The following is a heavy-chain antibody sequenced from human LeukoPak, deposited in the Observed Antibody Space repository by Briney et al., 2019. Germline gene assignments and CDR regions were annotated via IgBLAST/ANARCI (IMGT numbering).Heavy chain of an antibody. CDR1: GFTFSSYW. J-gene: IGHJ4*02. D-gene: IGHD2-2*01. CDR3: ARGDIVVVPGVPHDY. Sequence: GSLRLSCAASGFTFSSYWMSWVRQAPGKGLEWVANIKQDGSEKYYVDSVKGRFTISRDNAKNSLYLQMNSLRAEDTAVYYCARGDIVVVPGVPHDYWGQGTLVTVSS. CDR2: IKQDGSEK. V-gene: IGHV3-7*01.